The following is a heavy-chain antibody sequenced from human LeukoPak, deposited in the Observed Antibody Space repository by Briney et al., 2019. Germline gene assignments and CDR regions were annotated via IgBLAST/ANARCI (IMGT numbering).Heavy chain of an antibody. V-gene: IGHV3-48*03. Sequence: EGSLRLSCAASGFIFSSYEMNWVRQAPGKGLEWVSYINRDGTRMDYADSVKGRFTISRDNARNSLYLQMNSLTAEDTAVYYCARELQTSGLDPWGQGTLVTVSS. CDR1: GFIFSSYE. CDR3: ARELQTSGLDP. D-gene: IGHD6-19*01. CDR2: INRDGTRM. J-gene: IGHJ5*02.